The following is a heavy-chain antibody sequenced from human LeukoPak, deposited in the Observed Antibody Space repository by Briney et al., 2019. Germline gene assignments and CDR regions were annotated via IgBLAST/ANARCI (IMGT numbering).Heavy chain of an antibody. CDR1: GFIFTNFA. CDR2: ISNDERNK. CDR3: ARPSPPGDGYNPSDQ. Sequence: GGSLRLSCAASGFIFTNFAMHWVRQAPGKGLEWVAVISNDERNKYYAESVKGRFTISRDNSNSMAYLQMTSLRLEDTAVYYCARPSPPGDGYNPSDQWGQGSLVIVSS. V-gene: IGHV3-30*04. D-gene: IGHD5-24*01. J-gene: IGHJ4*02.